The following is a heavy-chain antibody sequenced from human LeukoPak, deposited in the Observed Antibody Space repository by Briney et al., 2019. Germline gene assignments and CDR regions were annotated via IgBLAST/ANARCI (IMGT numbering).Heavy chain of an antibody. J-gene: IGHJ6*02. CDR1: GASISPYYWA. CDR2: IDWDDDK. CDR3: ARTRTTVTTDYYYYGMDV. D-gene: IGHD4-17*01. V-gene: IGHV2-70*11. Sequence: TLSLTCAVSGASISPYYWAWIRQPPGKALEWLARIDWDDDKYYSTSLKTRLTISKDTSKNQVVLTMTNMDPVDTATYYCARTRTTVTTDYYYYGMDVWGQGTTVTVSS.